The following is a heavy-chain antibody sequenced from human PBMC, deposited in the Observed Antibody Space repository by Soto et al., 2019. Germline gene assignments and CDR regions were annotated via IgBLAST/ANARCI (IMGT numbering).Heavy chain of an antibody. CDR2: IIPILGIA. V-gene: IGHV1-69*02. CDR3: ARAARFGELFGWFAP. D-gene: IGHD3-10*01. J-gene: IGHJ5*02. CDR1: GGTFSSYT. Sequence: QVQLVQSGAEVKKPGSSVKVSCKASGGTFSSYTISWVRQAPGQGLEWMGRIIPILGIANYAQKFQGRVTITADKSTSTAYRELSSLRSEDTAVYYCARAARFGELFGWFAPWGQGTLVTVSS.